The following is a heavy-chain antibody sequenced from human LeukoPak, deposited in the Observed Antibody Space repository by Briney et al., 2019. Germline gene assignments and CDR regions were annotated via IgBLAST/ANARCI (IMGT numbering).Heavy chain of an antibody. CDR3: ASYYASGVSAYNYYGMDV. D-gene: IGHD3-10*01. J-gene: IGHJ6*04. Sequence: SETLSLTCSVSGHSISTGYYWGWIRQPPGKGLEWIGSMSHNRGTYYNPSLKSRVTISMDTSKNQISLRMTSVTAADTAVYYCASYYASGVSAYNYYGMDVWGKGTTVTVSS. CDR1: GHSISTGYY. V-gene: IGHV4-38-2*01. CDR2: MSHNRGT.